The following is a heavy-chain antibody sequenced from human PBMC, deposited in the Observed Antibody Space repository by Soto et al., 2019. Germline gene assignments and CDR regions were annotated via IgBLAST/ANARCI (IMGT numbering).Heavy chain of an antibody. CDR3: AGDLAKGGGSAGFDY. CDR2: INPKSGGT. D-gene: IGHD1-26*01. J-gene: IGHJ4*02. Sequence: GASVKVSCKASGYTFTVYYMHWVRQAPGQGLEWMGWINPKSGGTMYPQKFQGRVTMTWDTSISTAYMALTRLRSDDTAVYYRAGDLAKGGGSAGFDYWGQGSLGTV. V-gene: IGHV1-2*02. CDR1: GYTFTVYY.